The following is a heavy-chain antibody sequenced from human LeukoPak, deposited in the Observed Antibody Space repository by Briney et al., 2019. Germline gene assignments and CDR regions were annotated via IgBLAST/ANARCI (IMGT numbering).Heavy chain of an antibody. CDR1: GFTFSSYG. J-gene: IGHJ3*02. CDR3: ARDILYSSGWHRYLDAFDI. CDR2: IRYDGSNK. D-gene: IGHD6-19*01. V-gene: IGHV3-30*02. Sequence: GGSLRLSCAASGFTFSSYGMHWVRQAPGKGLEWVAFIRYDGSNKYYADSVKGRFTISRDNAKNSLYLQMNSLRAEDTAVYYCARDILYSSGWHRYLDAFDIWGQGAMVTVSS.